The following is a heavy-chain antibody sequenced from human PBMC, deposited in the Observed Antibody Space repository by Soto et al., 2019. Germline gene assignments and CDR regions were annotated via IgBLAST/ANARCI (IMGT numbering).Heavy chain of an antibody. Sequence: GASVKVSCKASGYTFTSYGISWVRQAPGQGLEWMGWISAYNGNTNYAQKLQDRVTMTTDTSTSTAYMELRSLRSDDTAVYYCARDGGAYCGGDCYLSWLDPWGQGTLVTVSS. CDR3: ARDGGAYCGGDCYLSWLDP. D-gene: IGHD2-21*02. CDR2: ISAYNGNT. V-gene: IGHV1-18*04. J-gene: IGHJ5*02. CDR1: GYTFTSYG.